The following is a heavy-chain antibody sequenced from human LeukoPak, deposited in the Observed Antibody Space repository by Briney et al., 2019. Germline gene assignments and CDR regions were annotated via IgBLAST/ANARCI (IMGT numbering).Heavy chain of an antibody. D-gene: IGHD2-21*02. Sequence: VGSLRLSCAVSGVSFTNYWMHWVRQDPGKGLGWVSYISSDGSVTKYADSVKGRFTISRDNAVNTLYLQMNSLRVEDTAVYYCVRGSLRLPRSTPDYWGQGTLVTVSS. V-gene: IGHV3-74*03. CDR2: ISSDGSVT. J-gene: IGHJ4*02. CDR3: VRGSLRLPRSTPDY. CDR1: GVSFTNYW.